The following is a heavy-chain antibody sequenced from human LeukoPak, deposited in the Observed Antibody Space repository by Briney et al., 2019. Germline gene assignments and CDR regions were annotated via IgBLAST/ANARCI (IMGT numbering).Heavy chain of an antibody. CDR3: AKDQYFDWLLDS. CDR2: ISYDGSNK. D-gene: IGHD3-9*01. V-gene: IGHV3-30*18. J-gene: IGHJ1*01. Sequence: GRSLRLSCAASGFTFSSYGMHWVRQAPGKGLEWVALISYDGSNKYYADSVKGRFTLSRDNSKSTVFMQVDSMRVEDTAVYFCAKDQYFDWLLDSWGQGTLVTVSS. CDR1: GFTFSSYG.